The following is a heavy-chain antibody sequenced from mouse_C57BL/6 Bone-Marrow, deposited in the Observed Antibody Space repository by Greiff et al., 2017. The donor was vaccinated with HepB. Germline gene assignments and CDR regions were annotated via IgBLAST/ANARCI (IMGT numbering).Heavy chain of an antibody. CDR2: INPNYGTT. Sequence: VHVKQSGPELVKPGASVKISCKASGYSFTDYNMNWVKQSNGKSLEWIGVINPNYGTTSYNQKFKGKATLTVDQSSSTAYMQLNSLTSEDSAVYYCASRTYGNYSYFDYWGQGTTLTVSS. J-gene: IGHJ2*01. V-gene: IGHV1-39*01. CDR3: ASRTYGNYSYFDY. D-gene: IGHD2-1*01. CDR1: GYSFTDYN.